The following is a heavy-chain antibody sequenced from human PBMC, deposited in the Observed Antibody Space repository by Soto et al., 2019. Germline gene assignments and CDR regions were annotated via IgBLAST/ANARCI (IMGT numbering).Heavy chain of an antibody. V-gene: IGHV4-61*01. Sequence: QVQLQESGPGLVKPSETLSLTCTVSGGSVSSGSYYWSWIRQPPGKGLEWIWYIYYSGSTNYNPSLHSRVNISVDTSKNQFSLKLSSVTAADTAVYYCARGPYYDILKPFDPWGQGTLVTVSS. CDR2: IYYSGST. J-gene: IGHJ5*02. CDR3: ARGPYYDILKPFDP. D-gene: IGHD3-9*01. CDR1: GGSVSSGSYY.